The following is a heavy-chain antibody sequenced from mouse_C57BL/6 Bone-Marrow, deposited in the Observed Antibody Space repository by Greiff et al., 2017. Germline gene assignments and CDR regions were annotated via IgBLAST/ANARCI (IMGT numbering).Heavy chain of an antibody. CDR3: ARAHFYDGYYGYFDY. CDR1: GFNIKNTY. J-gene: IGHJ2*01. V-gene: IGHV14-3*01. CDR2: IDPANGNT. D-gene: IGHD2-3*01. Sequence: EVQLVESVAELVRPGASVKLSCTASGFNIKNTYMHWVKQRPEQGLEWIGRIDPANGNTKYAPKFQGKATITADTSSNTAYLQLSSLTSEDTAIYYCARAHFYDGYYGYFDYGGQGTTLTVSS.